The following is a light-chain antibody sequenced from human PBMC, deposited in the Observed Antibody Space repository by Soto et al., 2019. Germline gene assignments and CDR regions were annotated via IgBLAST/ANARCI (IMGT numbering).Light chain of an antibody. CDR1: SSNIGAGYD. Sequence: QSVLTQPPSVSRAPGQRVTISCTGSSSNIGAGYDVHWYQQLPGTAPKLLIYGNSNRPSGVPDRFSGSKSGTSASLAITGLQAEDEADYYCQSYDSSLNAYVFGGGTKLTVL. CDR3: QSYDSSLNAYV. CDR2: GNS. V-gene: IGLV1-40*01. J-gene: IGLJ3*02.